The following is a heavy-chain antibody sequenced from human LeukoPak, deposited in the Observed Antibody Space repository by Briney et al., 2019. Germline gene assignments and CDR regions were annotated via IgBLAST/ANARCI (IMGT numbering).Heavy chain of an antibody. CDR1: GYSFTNYW. CDR3: ARQYSGYDYYMDV. Sequence: GESLKISCKGSGYSFTNYWIGWVRQMPGQGLEWMGIIYPGDSDTRYSPSFQGQVTISADKSISTAYLQWSSLKASDSAIYYCARQYSGYDYYMDVWGEGTTVTVSS. D-gene: IGHD5-12*01. J-gene: IGHJ6*03. CDR2: IYPGDSDT. V-gene: IGHV5-51*01.